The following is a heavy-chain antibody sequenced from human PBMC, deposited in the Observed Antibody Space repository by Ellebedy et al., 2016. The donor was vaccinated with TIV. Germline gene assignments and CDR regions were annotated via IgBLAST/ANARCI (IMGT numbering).Heavy chain of an antibody. V-gene: IGHV5-51*01. D-gene: IGHD2/OR15-2a*01. CDR1: RYNFTTSW. CDR3: ARLGNIVLAPPSMGPALRPYYFDY. Sequence: PGGSLRLSCKDSRYNFTTSWIGWVRQVPGKGLEWMGIIYPGDSDTRYSPSFQGQVTISADKSITTAYLQWSRLKASDTAMYYCARLGNIVLAPPSMGPALRPYYFDYWGQGTLVTVSS. J-gene: IGHJ4*02. CDR2: IYPGDSDT.